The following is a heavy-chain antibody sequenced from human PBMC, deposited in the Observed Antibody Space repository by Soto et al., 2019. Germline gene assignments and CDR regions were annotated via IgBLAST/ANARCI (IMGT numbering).Heavy chain of an antibody. J-gene: IGHJ4*02. D-gene: IGHD3-10*01. Sequence: PGGSLILSCASSGLSFSDYSMTWIRQAPGKGPEWVARISRGGGDTEYADTVKGRFTISRDNAKNSLYLQMDSMRAEDTAVYYCTRGGRSTSYYWEFWGQGTLVTVSS. V-gene: IGHV3-11*06. CDR3: TRGGRSTSYYWEF. CDR1: GLSFSDYS. CDR2: ISRGGGDT.